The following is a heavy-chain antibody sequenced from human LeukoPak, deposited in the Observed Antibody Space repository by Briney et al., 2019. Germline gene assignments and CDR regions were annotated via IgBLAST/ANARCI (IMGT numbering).Heavy chain of an antibody. V-gene: IGHV7-4-1*02. J-gene: IGHJ4*02. CDR2: INTNTGNP. Sequence: VASVKVSCKASGYTFTNYAMNWVRQAPGQGLEWMGWINTNTGNPTYAQGFTGRFVFSLDTSVSTAYLQISSLKAEDTAVYYCARAVGDTVTLYYFDYWGQGTLVTVSS. CDR1: GYTFTNYA. CDR3: ARAVGDTVTLYYFDY. D-gene: IGHD4-17*01.